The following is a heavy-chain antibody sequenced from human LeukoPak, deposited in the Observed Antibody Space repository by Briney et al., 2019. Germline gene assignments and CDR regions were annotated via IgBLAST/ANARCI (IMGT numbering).Heavy chain of an antibody. Sequence: GGSLRLSCAASGFTFSSYSMNWVRQAPGKGLEWVSSISSSSSYIYYADSVKGRFTISRDNAKNSLYLQMNSLRAEDTAVYYCARDRRRPLTNYYYGMDVWGQGTTVTVSS. CDR2: ISSSSSYI. CDR3: ARDRRRPLTNYYYGMDV. CDR1: GFTFSSYS. D-gene: IGHD2-2*01. J-gene: IGHJ6*02. V-gene: IGHV3-21*01.